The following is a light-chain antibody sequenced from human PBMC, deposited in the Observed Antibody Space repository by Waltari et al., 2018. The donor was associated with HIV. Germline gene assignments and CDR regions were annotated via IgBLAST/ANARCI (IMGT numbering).Light chain of an antibody. V-gene: IGLV1-44*01. CDR3: AAGEDSLNGFYV. CDR2: SNT. Sequence: QSVLTQPPSASGSPGQTLTISCSGRSSNTGGATVNCYQQLPGTAPKLLIYSNTPRASGVPDRCSSSNSGTSASLALIGLQADAEADEYCAAGEDSLNGFYVFGTATKVTVL. J-gene: IGLJ1*01. CDR1: SSNTGGAT.